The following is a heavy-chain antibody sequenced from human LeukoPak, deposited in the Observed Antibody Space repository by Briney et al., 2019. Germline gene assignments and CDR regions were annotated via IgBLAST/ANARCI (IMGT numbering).Heavy chain of an antibody. CDR3: ARQLLWFGELHFDY. V-gene: IGHV4-34*01. J-gene: IGHJ4*02. D-gene: IGHD3-10*01. CDR1: GGSFSGYY. CDR2: INHSGST. Sequence: KASETLSLTCAVYGGSFSGYYWSWIRQPPGKGLEWIGEINHSGSTNYNPSLKSRVTISVDTSKNQFSLKLSSVTAADTAVYYCARQLLWFGELHFDYWGQGTLVTVSS.